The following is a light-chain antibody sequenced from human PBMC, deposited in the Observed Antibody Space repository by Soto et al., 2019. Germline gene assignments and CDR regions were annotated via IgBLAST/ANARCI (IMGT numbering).Light chain of an antibody. V-gene: IGLV2-14*03. CDR1: SSDVGGYNY. Sequence: QSALTQPASVSGSPGQSITISCTGTSSDVGGYNYVSWYQQLPDKAPKLMIYEVNNRPSGVSNRFPGSKSGNTASLTISGLQAEDEADYYCSSYTGSGTLDVFGTGTKVTVL. CDR3: SSYTGSGTLDV. CDR2: EVN. J-gene: IGLJ1*01.